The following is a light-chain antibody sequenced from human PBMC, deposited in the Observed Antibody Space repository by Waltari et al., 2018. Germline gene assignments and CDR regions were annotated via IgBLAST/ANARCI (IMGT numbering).Light chain of an antibody. J-gene: IGKJ1*01. Sequence: DIQMTQSPSSLSASVGDRVTITCRASQSISTFLNWYQQKPGRAPKVLIYAASRLLSGVPSRFSGSGSGTDFTLTISSLQPEDVATYYCQQSYSAPPWTFGQGTKVEIK. CDR2: AAS. CDR1: QSISTF. CDR3: QQSYSAPPWT. V-gene: IGKV1-39*01.